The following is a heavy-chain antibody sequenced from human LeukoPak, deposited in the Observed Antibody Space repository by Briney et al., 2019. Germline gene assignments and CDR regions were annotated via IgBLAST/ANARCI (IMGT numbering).Heavy chain of an antibody. D-gene: IGHD6-13*01. CDR2: INPSSGGT. V-gene: IGHV1-2*02. J-gene: IGHJ4*02. CDR1: GYTFTGYY. Sequence: ASVKVSCKASGYTFTGYYMHWVRQAPEQGLEWMGWINPSSGGTNYAQKFQGRVTMTRDTSISTAYMELSSLRSDDSAVYFCSRASTIAAPGAIPNDFWGQGTLVTVSS. CDR3: SRASTIAAPGAIPNDF.